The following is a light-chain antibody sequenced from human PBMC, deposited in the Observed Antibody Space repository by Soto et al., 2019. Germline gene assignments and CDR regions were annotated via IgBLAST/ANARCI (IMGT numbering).Light chain of an antibody. J-gene: IGKJ2*01. CDR3: QQRSNGPAYT. CDR1: QSVSSY. Sequence: EIVLTQPPATLSLSPGERATLSCRASQSVSSYLAWYQQKPGQAPGLLIYDSSNRATGIPARFSGSGSGTDFTLTISSLEPEDFAVYYCQQRSNGPAYTFGQGTKVDIK. V-gene: IGKV3-11*01. CDR2: DSS.